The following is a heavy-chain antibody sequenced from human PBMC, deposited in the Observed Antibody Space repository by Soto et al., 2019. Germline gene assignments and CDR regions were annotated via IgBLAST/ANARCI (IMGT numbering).Heavy chain of an antibody. V-gene: IGHV1-18*01. J-gene: IGHJ1*01. Sequence: VASVKVSCKASGYTFTSYGISWGRQAPGQGLEWMGWISAYNGNTNYAQKLQGRVTMTTDTSTSTAYMELRSLRSDDTAVYYCARDGRAYCGGDCYFEYFQHWGQGTLVTVSS. CDR1: GYTFTSYG. CDR3: ARDGRAYCGGDCYFEYFQH. CDR2: ISAYNGNT. D-gene: IGHD2-21*02.